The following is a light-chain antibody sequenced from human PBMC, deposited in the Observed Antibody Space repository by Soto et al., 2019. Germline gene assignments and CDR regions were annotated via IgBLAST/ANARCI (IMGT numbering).Light chain of an antibody. J-gene: IGKJ1*01. CDR1: QSIASR. CDR2: GAS. Sequence: DIQMTQSPSSLSASVGDRVTITCRASQSIASRLNWYQQKPGSAPKLLIYGASTLESGVPSRFSGSGSGTDFTLIVSSLQVEDFATYYCQQTDTIPRTFGQGTKVDVK. CDR3: QQTDTIPRT. V-gene: IGKV1-39*01.